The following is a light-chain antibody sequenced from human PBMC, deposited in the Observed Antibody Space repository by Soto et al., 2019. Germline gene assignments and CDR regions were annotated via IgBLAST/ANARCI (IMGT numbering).Light chain of an antibody. CDR1: SSNIGNNF. CDR2: EDD. Sequence: QSVLTQPPSVSAAPGQKVTISCSGSSSNIGNNFVSWYQHLPGKAPKLLIYEDDKRPSGIPDRFSGSKSGTSSTLGITGLQTGDEAVYYCGAWDNSLSSGVFGGGTKVTVL. V-gene: IGLV1-51*02. J-gene: IGLJ3*02. CDR3: GAWDNSLSSGV.